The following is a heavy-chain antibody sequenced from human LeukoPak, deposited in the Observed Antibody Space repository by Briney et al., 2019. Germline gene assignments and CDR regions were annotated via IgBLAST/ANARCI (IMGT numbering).Heavy chain of an antibody. CDR2: IYSGGST. CDR1: GFTVSSNY. D-gene: IGHD6-19*01. CDR3: AKVKQWLASDAFDI. Sequence: TGGSLRLSCAASGFTVSSNYMSWVRQAPGKGLEWVSVIYSGGSTYYADSVKGRFTISRDNSKNTLYLQMNSLRAEDTAVYYCAKVKQWLASDAFDIWGQGTMVTVSS. V-gene: IGHV3-66*01. J-gene: IGHJ3*02.